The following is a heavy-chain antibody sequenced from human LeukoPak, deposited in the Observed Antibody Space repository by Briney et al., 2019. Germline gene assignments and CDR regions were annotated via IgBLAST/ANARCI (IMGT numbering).Heavy chain of an antibody. CDR3: ARLADDYGSGSYYNDH. J-gene: IGHJ4*02. CDR2: IWYDGSQK. CDR1: GFALRRYG. V-gene: IGHV3-33*01. Sequence: HPGGSLRLSCAASGFALRRYGMQWVRQAPGKGLEWVAVIWYDGSQKYYGQSVKGRFTTSRDNSKNTLDLQMDSLRVEDTAVYYCARLADDYGSGSYYNDHWGQGALVIVSS. D-gene: IGHD3-10*01.